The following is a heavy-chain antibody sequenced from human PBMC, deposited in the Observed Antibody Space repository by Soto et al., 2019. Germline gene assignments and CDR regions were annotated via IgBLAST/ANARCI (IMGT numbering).Heavy chain of an antibody. CDR1: GGSISSYY. V-gene: IGHV4-59*01. CDR2: IYYRGST. D-gene: IGHD4-17*01. Sequence: QVQLQESGPGLVKPSETLSLTCTVSGGSISSYYWSWIRQPPGKGLEWIGYIYYRGSTNYNPSLKSRVSISVDTSKNQFSLRQNSVTAADTAVYYCATWSYGDYSFAYWGQGTLVTVSS. J-gene: IGHJ4*02. CDR3: ATWSYGDYSFAY.